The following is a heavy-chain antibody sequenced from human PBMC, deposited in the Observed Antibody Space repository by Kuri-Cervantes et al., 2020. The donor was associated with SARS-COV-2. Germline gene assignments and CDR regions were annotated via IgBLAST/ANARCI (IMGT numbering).Heavy chain of an antibody. Sequence: GGSLRLSSAVYGFSLSRYSMNWVRQAPGKGREWVSYISSSSSTIYYADSVKGRFTISRDNAKNSPYLQMNSLRAEDTAVYYCAKDRGSLEDIVVVPAAGMDYWGQGTLVTVSS. J-gene: IGHJ4*02. CDR1: GFSLSRYS. CDR3: AKDRGSLEDIVVVPAAGMDY. D-gene: IGHD2-2*01. V-gene: IGHV3-48*01. CDR2: ISSSSSTI.